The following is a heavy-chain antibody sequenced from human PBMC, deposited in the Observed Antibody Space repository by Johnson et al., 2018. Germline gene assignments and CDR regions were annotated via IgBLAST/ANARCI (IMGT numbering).Heavy chain of an antibody. CDR2: ISYDGSNK. CDR1: GLTIGTFG. V-gene: IGHV3-30*18. Sequence: QVQLVQSGGGLVQPGGSXRLSCGASGLTIGTFGMHWVRQAPGKGLEWVAIISYDGSNKYYVDSVKGRFTISRDNSKNTVYLQMNSLRAEDTAVYYCAKDLQGISYIFDIWGQGTLVTVSS. J-gene: IGHJ3*02. CDR3: AKDLQGISYIFDI. D-gene: IGHD2-21*01.